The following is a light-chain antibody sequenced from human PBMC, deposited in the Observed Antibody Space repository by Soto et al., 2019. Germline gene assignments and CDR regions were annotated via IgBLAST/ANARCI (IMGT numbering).Light chain of an antibody. V-gene: IGLV2-23*01. CDR3: WSYAVGRTYV. J-gene: IGLJ1*01. Sequence: HSALTQPASVSGSPGQSITISCTGTSSDVGSYNLVSWYQQHPGKAPKLMIYEANKRPSGVSDRFSGSKSGNTASLTISGLQAEDEADYYCWSYAVGRTYVFGTGTKLTVL. CDR2: EAN. CDR1: SSDVGSYNL.